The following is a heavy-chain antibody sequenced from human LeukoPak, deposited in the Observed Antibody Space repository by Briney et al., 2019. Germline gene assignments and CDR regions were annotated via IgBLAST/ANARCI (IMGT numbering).Heavy chain of an antibody. J-gene: IGHJ2*01. Sequence: GGSLRLSCAASGFTFSSYSMNWVRQAPGKGLEWVSYISSSSSTIYYADSVKGRFTISRDNSKNTLYLQMNSLRAEDTAVYYCAKAERWPRGYFDLWGRGTLVTVSS. CDR1: GFTFSSYS. V-gene: IGHV3-48*01. CDR2: ISSSSSTI. D-gene: IGHD5-24*01. CDR3: AKAERWPRGYFDL.